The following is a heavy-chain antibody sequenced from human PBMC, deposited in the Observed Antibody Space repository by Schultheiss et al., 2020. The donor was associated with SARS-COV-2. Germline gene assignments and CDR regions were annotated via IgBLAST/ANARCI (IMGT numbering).Heavy chain of an antibody. CDR1: GGSISSGGYC. CDR2: INHSAST. D-gene: IGHD6-19*01. CDR3: ARAGIRLGPYIAVAVPFDY. J-gene: IGHJ4*02. Sequence: SETLSLTCGVSGGSISSGGYCWNWIRQPPGKGLEWIGEINHSASTNYNPSLKSRVTISVDTSKNQFSLKLSSVTAADTAVYYCARAGIRLGPYIAVAVPFDYWGQGTLVTVSS. V-gene: IGHV4-61*08.